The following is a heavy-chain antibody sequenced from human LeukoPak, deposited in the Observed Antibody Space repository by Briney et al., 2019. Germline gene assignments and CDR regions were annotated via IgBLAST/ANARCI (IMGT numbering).Heavy chain of an antibody. Sequence: GGSLRLSCASSGFTFYSYWMSWVRQAPGKGLEWVANIKQDGSEKYYVDSVKGRFTISRDNAKNSLYLQMNSLRAEDTAVYYCAKVGLRRNIVAFDYWGQGTLVTVSS. CDR2: IKQDGSEK. J-gene: IGHJ4*02. V-gene: IGHV3-7*01. CDR3: AKVGLRRNIVAFDY. CDR1: GFTFYSYW. D-gene: IGHD5-12*01.